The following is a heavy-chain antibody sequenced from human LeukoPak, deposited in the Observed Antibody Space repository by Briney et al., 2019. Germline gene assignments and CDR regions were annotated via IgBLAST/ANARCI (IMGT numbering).Heavy chain of an antibody. V-gene: IGHV4-31*03. CDR1: GDSLSTSGYY. CDR2: IHYIGNT. Sequence: SETLSLTCTVSGDSLSTSGYYWSWIRQHPGTGLEWIAYIHYIGNTYYHPSLESRVTMSVDTSSNQFSLNVASVTAADTAIYYMARVRDDYFFYYWGQGILVT. CDR3: ARVRDDYFFYY. J-gene: IGHJ4*02. D-gene: IGHD3-3*01.